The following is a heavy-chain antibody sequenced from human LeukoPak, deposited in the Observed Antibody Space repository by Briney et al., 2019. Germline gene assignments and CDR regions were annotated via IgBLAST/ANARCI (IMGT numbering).Heavy chain of an antibody. Sequence: PSETLSLTCTVSGGSISSSSYYWGWIRQPPGKGLEWIGSIYYSGSTYYNPSLKSRVTISVDTSKNQFSLKLSSVTAADTAVYYCASGYYDYVWGSYRPFDYWGQGTLVTVSS. CDR3: ASGYYDYVWGSYRPFDY. CDR2: IYYSGST. D-gene: IGHD3-16*02. V-gene: IGHV4-39*01. CDR1: GGSISSSSYY. J-gene: IGHJ4*02.